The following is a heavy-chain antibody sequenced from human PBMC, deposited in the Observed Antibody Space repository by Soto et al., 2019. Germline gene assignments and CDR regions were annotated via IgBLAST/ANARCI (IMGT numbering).Heavy chain of an antibody. J-gene: IGHJ4*02. D-gene: IGHD6-19*01. V-gene: IGHV1-18*01. CDR3: ARDHSQRRIAVAGVLDY. Sequence: ASVKVSCKASGYTFTSYGISWVRQAPGQGLEWMGWISAYNGNTNYAQKLQGRVTMTTDTSTSTAYMELRSLRSDDTAVYYCARDHSQRRIAVAGVLDYWGQGTLVTVSS. CDR2: ISAYNGNT. CDR1: GYTFTSYG.